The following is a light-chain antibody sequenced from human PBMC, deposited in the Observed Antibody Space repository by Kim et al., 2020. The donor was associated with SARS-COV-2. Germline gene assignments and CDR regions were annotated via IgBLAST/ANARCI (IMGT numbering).Light chain of an antibody. J-gene: IGLJ3*02. CDR3: NSRDTSGNHWV. Sequence: LGQTVRITCQGGSLRTHSLTWYQQKPRQAPVVVIYGNNNRPSRIPDRFSCARLGNTAALTITGAQAEDEADYDCNSRDTSGNHWVFGGGTKVTVL. V-gene: IGLV3-19*01. CDR2: GNN. CDR1: SLRTHS.